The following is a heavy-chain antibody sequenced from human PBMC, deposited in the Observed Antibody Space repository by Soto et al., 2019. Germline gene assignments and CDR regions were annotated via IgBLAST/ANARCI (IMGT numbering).Heavy chain of an antibody. Sequence: GGSLRLSCAASGFTFSSYAMSWVRQAPGKGLEWVSAISGSGGSTYYADSVKGRFTISRDNSKNTLYLQMNSLRAENTAVYYCAKDYRSWYYFDYWGRGTLVTVSS. CDR3: AKDYRSWYYFDY. CDR1: GFTFSSYA. V-gene: IGHV3-23*01. D-gene: IGHD6-13*01. CDR2: ISGSGGST. J-gene: IGHJ4*02.